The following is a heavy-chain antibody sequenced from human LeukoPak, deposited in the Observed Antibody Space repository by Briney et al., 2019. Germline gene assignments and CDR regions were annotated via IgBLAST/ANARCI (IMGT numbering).Heavy chain of an antibody. CDR3: AKDAYFWSGYYSD. Sequence: AGGSLRLSCAASGFTFSSYWMSWVRQAPGKGLEWVSGISWNSGRIDYADSVKGRFTISRDNAKNSLYLQMNSLRAEDTALYYCAKDAYFWSGYYSDWGQGTLVTVSS. D-gene: IGHD3-3*01. CDR1: GFTFSSYW. CDR2: ISWNSGRI. V-gene: IGHV3-9*01. J-gene: IGHJ4*02.